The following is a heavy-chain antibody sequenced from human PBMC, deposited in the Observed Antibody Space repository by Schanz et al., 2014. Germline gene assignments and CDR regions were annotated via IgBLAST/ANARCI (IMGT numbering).Heavy chain of an antibody. Sequence: EVQLVESGGGLVQPGKSLRLSCAASGFTFDKYAMCCVRQAPGRGLEWVSAISGGGGTTYYTDSVKGRFTISRDNSKSTLYLQMNSLRAEDTAVYYCARKMKLGVYGGKGHDSLDIWGQGTMVTVSS. J-gene: IGHJ3*02. D-gene: IGHD4-17*01. V-gene: IGHV3-23*04. CDR2: ISGGGGTT. CDR3: ARKMKLGVYGGKGHDSLDI. CDR1: GFTFDKYA.